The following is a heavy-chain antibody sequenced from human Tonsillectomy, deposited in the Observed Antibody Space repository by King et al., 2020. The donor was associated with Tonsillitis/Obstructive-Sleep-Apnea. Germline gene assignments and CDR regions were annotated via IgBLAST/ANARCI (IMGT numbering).Heavy chain of an antibody. D-gene: IGHD3-9*01. CDR3: AREGNYDSLTGGGLGAIDI. CDR1: GFTVSSNY. J-gene: IGHJ3*02. CDR2: IYSGGST. Sequence: EVQLVESGGGLVQPGGSLRLSCAASGFTVSSNYMSWVRQAPGKGLEWVSVIYSGGSTYYADSVKGRFTISRDNSKNTLYLQMNSLRAKDTTVYYCAREGNYDSLTGGGLGAIDIWGQGKMVTVSS. V-gene: IGHV3-66*01.